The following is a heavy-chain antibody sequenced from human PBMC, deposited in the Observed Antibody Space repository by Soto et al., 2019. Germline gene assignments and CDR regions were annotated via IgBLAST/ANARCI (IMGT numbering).Heavy chain of an antibody. CDR1: GFTVSSNY. CDR2: IYSGGST. J-gene: IGHJ1*01. CDR3: ARDFVHGDHPEYFQH. Sequence: EVQLVESGGGLVQPGGSLRLSCAASGFTVSSNYMNWVRQAPGKGLEWVSVIYSGGSTYYADSVKGRFTISRDNSKNTLSIQMNRLRDVDTAVYYCARDFVHGDHPEYFQHWGQGTLVTVSS. D-gene: IGHD4-17*01. V-gene: IGHV3-66*01.